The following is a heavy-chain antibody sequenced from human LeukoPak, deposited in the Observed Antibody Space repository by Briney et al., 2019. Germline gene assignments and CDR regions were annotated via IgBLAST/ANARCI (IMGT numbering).Heavy chain of an antibody. CDR3: AKHPLSSGWYSENWFDP. J-gene: IGHJ5*02. D-gene: IGHD6-19*01. CDR2: INHSGST. CDR1: GGSFSGYY. Sequence: PSETLSLTCAVYGGSFSGYYWSWIRQPPGKGLEWIGEINHSGSTNYNPSLKSRVTISVDTSKNQFSLKLSSVTAADTAVYYCAKHPLSSGWYSENWFDPWGQGTLVTVSS. V-gene: IGHV4-34*01.